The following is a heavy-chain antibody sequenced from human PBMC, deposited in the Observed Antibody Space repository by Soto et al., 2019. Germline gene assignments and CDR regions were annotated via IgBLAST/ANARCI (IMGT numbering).Heavy chain of an antibody. CDR2: IKPTGGST. D-gene: IGHD6-25*01. V-gene: IGHV1-46*01. CDR3: ARTFSDVLASDY. Sequence: ASVKVSCKASGYTFTSYYMHWVRQAPGQGLEWMGMIKPTGGSTSYAQKFQGRVTMTRDTSTSTVYMELSSLTSEDTAVYYCARTFSDVLASDYWGQGTLVTVSS. CDR1: GYTFTSYY. J-gene: IGHJ4*02.